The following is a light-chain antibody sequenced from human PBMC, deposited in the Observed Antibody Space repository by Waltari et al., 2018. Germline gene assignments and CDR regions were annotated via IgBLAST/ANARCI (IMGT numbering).Light chain of an antibody. CDR1: SSDVGGYNY. Sequence: QSALTQPRSVSGSPGQSVTISCTGTSSDVGGYNYVSWYQQHPGKAPKLMIYDVSKRPSGVPDRFSGSKSGNTASLTISGLQAEEEAEYYCCSYAGSYDVVFGGGTKLTVL. CDR2: DVS. V-gene: IGLV2-11*01. CDR3: CSYAGSYDVV. J-gene: IGLJ2*01.